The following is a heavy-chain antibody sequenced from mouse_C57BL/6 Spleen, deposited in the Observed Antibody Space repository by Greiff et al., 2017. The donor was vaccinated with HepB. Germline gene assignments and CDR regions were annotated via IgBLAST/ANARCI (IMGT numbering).Heavy chain of an antibody. J-gene: IGHJ1*03. D-gene: IGHD2-2*01. V-gene: IGHV5-17*01. CDR3: ARWLHSYWYFDV. CDR2: ISSGSSTI. Sequence: EVKVVESGGGLVKPGGSLKLSCAASGFTFSDYGMHWVRQAPEKGLEWVAYISSGSSTIYYADTVKGRFTISRDNAKNTLFLQMTSLRSEDTARYYCARWLHSYWYFDVWGTGTTVTVSS. CDR1: GFTFSDYG.